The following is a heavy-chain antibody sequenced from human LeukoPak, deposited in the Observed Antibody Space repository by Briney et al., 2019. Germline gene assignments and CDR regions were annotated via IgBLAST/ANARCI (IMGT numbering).Heavy chain of an antibody. Sequence: ASVKVSCKASGYTFTSYDINWVRQATGQGLEWMGWMNPNSGNTGYAQKFQGRVTMTRNTSISTAYMELSSLRSEDTAVYYCARGPRVHTTYNWFDPWGQGTLVTVSS. V-gene: IGHV1-8*01. CDR1: GYTFTSYD. CDR2: MNPNSGNT. J-gene: IGHJ5*02. D-gene: IGHD1-1*01. CDR3: ARGPRVHTTYNWFDP.